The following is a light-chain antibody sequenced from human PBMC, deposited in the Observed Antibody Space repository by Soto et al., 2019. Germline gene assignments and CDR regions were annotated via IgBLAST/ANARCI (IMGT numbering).Light chain of an antibody. CDR3: QQSYSTPPT. J-gene: IGKJ1*01. V-gene: IGKV1-5*01. CDR2: DAS. CDR1: QSISSW. Sequence: DIQMTQSPSTLSASVGDRVTITCRASQSISSWLAWYQQKPGKAPKLLIYDASSLESGVPSRFSGSGSGTDFTLTISSLQPEDFASYYCQQSYSTPPTFGQGTKVDIK.